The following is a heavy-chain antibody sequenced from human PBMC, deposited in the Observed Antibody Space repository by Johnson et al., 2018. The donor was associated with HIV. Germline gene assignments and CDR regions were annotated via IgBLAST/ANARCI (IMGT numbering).Heavy chain of an antibody. V-gene: IGHV3-7*01. D-gene: IGHD2-21*01. CDR2: IKQDGSDK. J-gene: IGHJ3*02. Sequence: VQLVESGGGLVQPGGSLRVSCAASGFTFSSYWMSWVRQAPGKGLEWVANIKQDGSDKHSVDSVKGRFTISRDNSKNTLYLQMNSLRAEDTAVYYCARAGVVFSTASHDAFDIWGQGTMVTVSS. CDR3: ARAGVVFSTASHDAFDI. CDR1: GFTFSSYW.